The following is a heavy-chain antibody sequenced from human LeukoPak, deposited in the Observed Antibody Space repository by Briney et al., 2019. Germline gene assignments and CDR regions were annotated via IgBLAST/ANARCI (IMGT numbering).Heavy chain of an antibody. J-gene: IGHJ4*02. V-gene: IGHV3-23*01. CDR1: GFTFRSYA. D-gene: IGHD4-23*01. CDR2: ISGSGGST. Sequence: GGSLRLSCAASGFTFRSYAMSWVCQAPGEGLEWVSAISGSGGSTYYADSVKGRFTISRDNSKNTLYLQMNSLRAEDTAVYYCAKGMTTVVTYFDYWGQGTLVTVSS. CDR3: AKGMTTVVTYFDY.